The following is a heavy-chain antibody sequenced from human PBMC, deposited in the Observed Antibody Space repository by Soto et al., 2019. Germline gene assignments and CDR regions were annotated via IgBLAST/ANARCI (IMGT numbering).Heavy chain of an antibody. D-gene: IGHD4-4*01. CDR2: IYYSGST. CDR3: ARLPRGVTPGY. J-gene: IGHJ4*02. CDR1: GGSISSYY. V-gene: IGHV4-59*08. Sequence: SETLSLTCTVSGGSISSYYWSWIRQPPGKGLEWIGYIYYSGSTNYNPSLKSRVTISVDTSKNQFSLKLSSVTAADTAVYYCARLPRGVTPGYWGQGTLVTVSS.